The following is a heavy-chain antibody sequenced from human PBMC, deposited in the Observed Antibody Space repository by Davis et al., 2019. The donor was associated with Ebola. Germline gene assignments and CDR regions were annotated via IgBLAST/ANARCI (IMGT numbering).Heavy chain of an antibody. D-gene: IGHD6-19*01. CDR3: ASLAVAGTGNNWFDP. V-gene: IGHV1-69*13. CDR2: IIPIFGTA. J-gene: IGHJ5*02. Sequence: SVKVSCKASRGTFSSYAISWVRQAPGQGLEWMGGIIPIFGTANYAQKFQGRVTIIADESTSTAYMELSSLRSEDTAVYYCASLAVAGTGNNWFDPWGQGTLVTVSS. CDR1: RGTFSSYA.